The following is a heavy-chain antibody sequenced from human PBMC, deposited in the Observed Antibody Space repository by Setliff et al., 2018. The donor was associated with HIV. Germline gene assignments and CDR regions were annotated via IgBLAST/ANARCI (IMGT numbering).Heavy chain of an antibody. Sequence: GGSLRLSCAASGFTFSNAWMSWVRQAPGKGLEWVGRIKTRTEGGTTDYAAPVKGRFTISRDDSKNTLYLQMNSLKTEDTAMYYCTGSVWNPGHWGQGSLVTSPQ. CDR3: TGSVWNPGH. D-gene: IGHD1-1*01. J-gene: IGHJ4*02. CDR1: GFTFSNAW. CDR2: IKTRTEGGTT. V-gene: IGHV3-15*01.